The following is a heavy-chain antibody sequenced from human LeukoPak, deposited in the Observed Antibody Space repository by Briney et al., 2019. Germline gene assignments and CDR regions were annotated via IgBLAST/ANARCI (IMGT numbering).Heavy chain of an antibody. CDR1: GFTFSSYG. J-gene: IGHJ4*02. V-gene: IGHV3-33*01. D-gene: IGHD2-8*01. CDR2: IWYDGSNK. CDR3: ARGKRDYCTNGVCLFDY. Sequence: EPGGSLRLSCAASGFTFSSYGMHWVRQAPGKGLEWVAVIWYDGSNKYYADSVKGRFTISRDNSKNTLYLQMNSLRAEDTAVYYCARGKRDYCTNGVCLFDYWGQGTLLTVSS.